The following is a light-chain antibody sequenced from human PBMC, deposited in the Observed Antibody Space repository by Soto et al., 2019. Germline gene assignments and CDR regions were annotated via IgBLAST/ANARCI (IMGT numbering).Light chain of an antibody. CDR1: NIGRKS. CDR3: QVWDSSGAQWL. J-gene: IGLJ3*02. V-gene: IGLV3-21*02. CDR2: DDS. Sequence: SYVMTQQPSVSMAPGQTARITCGGDNIGRKSVHWYQQKPGQAPVVVVYDDSDRPSGIPERFSGSNSGNTATLTITKVDAGDEADYYCQVWDSSGAQWLFGGGTKVTVL.